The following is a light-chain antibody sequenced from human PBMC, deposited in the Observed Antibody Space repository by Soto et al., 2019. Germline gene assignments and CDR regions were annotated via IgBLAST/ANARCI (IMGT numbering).Light chain of an antibody. Sequence: QSVLTQPAPVSGSPGQSITISCTGTSSDVGGYNYVSWYQQHPGKAPKLMIYDVSNRPSGVSNRFSGSKSGNTASLTISGLQAEDEADYYCSSYTSSSTLGIYVFGTGTKVTVL. CDR1: SSDVGGYNY. J-gene: IGLJ1*01. CDR3: SSYTSSSTLGIYV. CDR2: DVS. V-gene: IGLV2-14*01.